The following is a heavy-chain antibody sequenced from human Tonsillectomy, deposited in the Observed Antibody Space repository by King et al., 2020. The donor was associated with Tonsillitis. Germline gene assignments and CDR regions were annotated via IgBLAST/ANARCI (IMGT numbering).Heavy chain of an antibody. CDR1: GYSFTNYC. CDR2: IYPGDSNT. CDR3: ARLVSQETTGVFDI. D-gene: IGHD5/OR15-5a*01. Sequence: QLVQSGAEVKKPGESLKISCMGSGYSFTNYCIGWVRQMPGKGLEWVGIIYPGDSNTRYSPSFQGQVTISADKSISTAYLQRSSLKASDTAMYYCARLVSQETTGVFDIWGEGTRVTVSS. J-gene: IGHJ3*02. V-gene: IGHV5-51*01.